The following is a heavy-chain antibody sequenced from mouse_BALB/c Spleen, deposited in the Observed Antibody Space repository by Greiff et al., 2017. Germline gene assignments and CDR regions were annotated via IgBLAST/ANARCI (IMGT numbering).Heavy chain of an antibody. V-gene: IGHV2-9*02. Sequence: QVQLKQSGPGLVAPSQSLSITCTVSGFSLTSYGVHWVRQPPGKGLEWLGVIWAGGSTNYNSALMSRLSISKDNSKSQVFLKMNSLQTDDTAMYYCARDRDYYGSSLDYWGQGTLVTVSA. CDR1: GFSLTSYG. CDR2: IWAGGST. CDR3: ARDRDYYGSSLDY. D-gene: IGHD1-1*01. J-gene: IGHJ3*01.